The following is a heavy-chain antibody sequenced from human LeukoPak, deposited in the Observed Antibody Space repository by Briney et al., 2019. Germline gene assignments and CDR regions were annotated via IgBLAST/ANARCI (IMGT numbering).Heavy chain of an antibody. CDR2: IIPIFGTA. CDR3: ARGGPGYCSGGSCYIPFDY. V-gene: IGHV1-69*06. CDR1: GGTFSSYA. Sequence: SVKVSCKASGGTFSSYAISWVRQAPGQGLEWMGGIIPIFGTASYAQKFQGRVTITADKSTSTAYMELSSLRSEDTAVYYCARGGPGYCSGGSCYIPFDYWGQGTLVTVSS. J-gene: IGHJ4*02. D-gene: IGHD2-15*01.